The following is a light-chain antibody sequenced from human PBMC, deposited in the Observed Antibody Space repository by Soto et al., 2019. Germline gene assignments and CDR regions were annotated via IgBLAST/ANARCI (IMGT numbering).Light chain of an antibody. CDR1: TRVIGSGHY. J-gene: IGLJ1*01. V-gene: IGLV7-46*01. Sequence: ALVTLQDSVTLSLGGTVTLTCASRTRVIGSGHYPYWFQQKPGQGTLTVIYDMRDGLSWTRARLSGSLLGGKAGLTLSVAQPEDESDEHCLISNWGTQRVFGCGTNVPV. CDR3: LISNWGTQRV. CDR2: DMR.